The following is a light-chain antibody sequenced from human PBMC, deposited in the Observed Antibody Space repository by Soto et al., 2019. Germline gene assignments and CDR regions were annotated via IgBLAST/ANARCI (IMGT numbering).Light chain of an antibody. Sequence: EILLTQSPATLSLSPGERATLSCRASQSVSSYLAWYQQKPGQAPRLLIYDASNRATGIPARFSGSGSGTDFTLTISSLEPEDFAVYYCQQRSNWLFTFGQGTRLAIK. CDR2: DAS. CDR3: QQRSNWLFT. V-gene: IGKV3-11*01. CDR1: QSVSSY. J-gene: IGKJ5*01.